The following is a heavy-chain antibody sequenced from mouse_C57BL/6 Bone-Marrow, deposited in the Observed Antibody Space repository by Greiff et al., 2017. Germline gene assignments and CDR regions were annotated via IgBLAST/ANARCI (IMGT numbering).Heavy chain of an antibody. CDR2: IYPRSGNT. D-gene: IGHD2-4*01. V-gene: IGHV1-81*01. CDR3: AKMYDSGDYYAMDY. J-gene: IGHJ4*01. CDR1: GYTFTSYG. Sequence: VQLQQSGAELARPGASVKLSCKASGYTFTSYGISWVKQRTGQGLEWIGEIYPRSGNTYYNEKFKGKATLTADKSSSTAYMELRSLTSEDSAVYFCAKMYDSGDYYAMDYWGQGTSVTVSS.